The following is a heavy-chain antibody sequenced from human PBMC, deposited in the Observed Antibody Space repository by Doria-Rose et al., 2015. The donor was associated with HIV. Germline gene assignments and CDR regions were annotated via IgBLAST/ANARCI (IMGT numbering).Heavy chain of an antibody. CDR2: IYDSGSS. J-gene: IGHJ4*02. CDR3: ARHERAGYVSSWYI. V-gene: IGHV4-59*01. CDR1: GGSISSYY. D-gene: IGHD6-13*01. Sequence: GPGLVKPSETLSLTCTVSGGSISSYYWSWIRQPPGKGLEWIGYIYDSGSSSSNPSLRSRVSISADTSNNQFSLRLRSVTAADTAVYYCARHERAGYVSSWYIWGQGTLVTVSS.